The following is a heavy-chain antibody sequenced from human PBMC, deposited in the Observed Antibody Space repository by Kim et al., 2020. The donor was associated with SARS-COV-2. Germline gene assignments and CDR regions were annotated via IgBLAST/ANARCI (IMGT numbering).Heavy chain of an antibody. V-gene: IGHV3-30*02. J-gene: IGHJ6*02. Sequence: SVKGRFTISRDNSKNTLYLQMNSLRAEDTAVYYCAKVFYDSSSYYYGMDVWGQGTTVTVSS. D-gene: IGHD3-22*01. CDR3: AKVFYDSSSYYYGMDV.